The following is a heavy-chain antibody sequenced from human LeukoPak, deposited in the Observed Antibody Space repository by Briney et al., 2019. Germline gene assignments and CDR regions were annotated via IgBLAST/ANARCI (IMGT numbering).Heavy chain of an antibody. CDR3: ARGYERRIMVRGVITYYYYGMDV. J-gene: IGHJ6*02. D-gene: IGHD3-10*01. CDR2: ISSRGSTI. Sequence: GGSLRLSCAASGFRFSDYYMRWICQAPGKGLEWVSYISSRGSTISYADSVKGRFIISRDNAKNSLYLQMNSLRAEDTAVYYCARGYERRIMVRGVITYYYYGMDVWGQGTTVTVSS. V-gene: IGHV3-11*01. CDR1: GFRFSDYY.